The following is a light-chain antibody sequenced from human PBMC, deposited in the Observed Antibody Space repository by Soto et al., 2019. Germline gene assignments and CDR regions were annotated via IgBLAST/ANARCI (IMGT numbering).Light chain of an antibody. CDR1: QSISNW. V-gene: IGKV1-5*03. CDR2: KAS. CDR3: QQCNSYSRT. J-gene: IGKJ1*01. Sequence: DIQMTQSPSTLSASVGDRVTITCRASQSISNWLAWYQQKPGKAPKLLIYKASSLESGVPSRFSGSGSGTEFTLTISSLQPDDFATYYCQQCNSYSRTFGQGTKVDIK.